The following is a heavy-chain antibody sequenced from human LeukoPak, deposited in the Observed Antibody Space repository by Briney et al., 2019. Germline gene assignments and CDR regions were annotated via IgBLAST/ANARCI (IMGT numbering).Heavy chain of an antibody. CDR3: ARYLEATETPWHYMDV. V-gene: IGHV3-30*02. CDR1: GFTFSSYG. D-gene: IGHD1-1*01. J-gene: IGHJ6*03. CDR2: IRYDGSNK. Sequence: GGSLRLSCAASGFTFSSYGMHWVRQAPGKGLEWVAFIRYDGSNKYYADSVKGRFTISRDNSKNTLDLQMNSLRVEDTGLYYCARYLEATETPWHYMDVWAKGTTVIVSS.